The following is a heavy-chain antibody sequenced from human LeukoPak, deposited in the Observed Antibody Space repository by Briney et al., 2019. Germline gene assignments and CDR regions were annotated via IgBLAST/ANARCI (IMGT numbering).Heavy chain of an antibody. Sequence: GGSLRLSCAASGFTVSRNYMSWVRQAPGKGLEWVSVISSGDTTYCADSVKGRFTISRDSSKNTLYLQMNSLRAEDTAVYFCARGPRLERHGMDVWGQGTTVTVSS. D-gene: IGHD1-1*01. J-gene: IGHJ6*02. CDR1: GFTVSRNY. CDR2: ISSGDTT. V-gene: IGHV3-66*01. CDR3: ARGPRLERHGMDV.